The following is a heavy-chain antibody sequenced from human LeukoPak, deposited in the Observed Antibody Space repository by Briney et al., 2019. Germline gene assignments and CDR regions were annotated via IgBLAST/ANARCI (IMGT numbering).Heavy chain of an antibody. CDR3: AKIGGYSYGLIPHYFDY. J-gene: IGHJ4*02. V-gene: IGHV3-23*01. Sequence: GGSLRLSCAASGFTFSSYAMSWVRQAPGKGLEWVSAIGGSGGSTYYADSVKGRFTISRDNSKNTLYLQMNSLRAEDTAVYYCAKIGGYSYGLIPHYFDYWGQGTLVTVSS. CDR1: GFTFSSYA. D-gene: IGHD5-18*01. CDR2: IGGSGGST.